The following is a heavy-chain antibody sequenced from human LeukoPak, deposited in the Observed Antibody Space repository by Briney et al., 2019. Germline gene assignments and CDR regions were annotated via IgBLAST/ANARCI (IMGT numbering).Heavy chain of an antibody. Sequence: PGGSLRLSCAASGFTFDDCAMHWVRQAPGKGLEWVSGISWNSVSIGYADSVKGRFTISRDNARNSLYLQMNSLRAEDMALYYCAKARYDFWSGFDYWGQGTLATVSS. CDR2: ISWNSVSI. D-gene: IGHD3-3*01. V-gene: IGHV3-9*03. CDR3: AKARYDFWSGFDY. CDR1: GFTFDDCA. J-gene: IGHJ4*02.